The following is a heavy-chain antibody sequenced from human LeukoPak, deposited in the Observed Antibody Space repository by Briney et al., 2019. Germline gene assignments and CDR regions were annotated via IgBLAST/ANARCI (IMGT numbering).Heavy chain of an antibody. J-gene: IGHJ5*01. CDR3: ARLMDNLGWFDP. D-gene: IGHD2-2*03. V-gene: IGHV4-59*08. Sequence: SETLSLTCAVSGGSITSYYWSWIRQPPGKGLEWIGYIYYSGSTNYNPSLKSRVTISVDTSKNQFSLKLSSVTAADTAVYYCARLMDNLGWFDPWGQGNLVTGSS. CDR2: IYYSGST. CDR1: GGSITSYY.